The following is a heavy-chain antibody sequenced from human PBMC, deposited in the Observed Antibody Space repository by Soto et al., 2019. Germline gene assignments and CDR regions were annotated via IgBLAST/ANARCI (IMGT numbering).Heavy chain of an antibody. D-gene: IGHD1-1*01. V-gene: IGHV1-3*05. CDR3: ARAVEVPADFAY. CDR1: GYTFTGYA. CDR2: INAGNGNT. Sequence: QVQLVQSGAEEKKPGASVKVSCKASGYTFTGYAMHWVRQAPGQRLEWMGWINAGNGNTKYSQKFQGRVTITRDTSASAAYMELSSLSSEDTAVYYCARAVEVPADFAYWGQGTLVTVSS. J-gene: IGHJ4*02.